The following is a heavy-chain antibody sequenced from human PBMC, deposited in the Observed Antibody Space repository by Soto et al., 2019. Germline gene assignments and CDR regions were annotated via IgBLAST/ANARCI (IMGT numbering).Heavy chain of an antibody. CDR2: ISTYNGDT. V-gene: IGHV1-18*01. CDR1: GYTFTSYA. J-gene: IGHJ6*02. D-gene: IGHD5-12*01. Sequence: ASVKVSCKASGYTFTSYAMHWVRQAPGQGLEWMGWISTYNGDTNYAQTFQGRATMTTDTSTSTVHMEVRSLRSDDTAVYYCAREGVAPYYYYGMDVWGQGTPVTVSS. CDR3: AREGVAPYYYYGMDV.